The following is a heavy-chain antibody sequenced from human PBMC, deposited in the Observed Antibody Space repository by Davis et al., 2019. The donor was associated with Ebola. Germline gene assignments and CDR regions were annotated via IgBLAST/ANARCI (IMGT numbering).Heavy chain of an antibody. CDR2: IHSRSGI. V-gene: IGHV3-53*01. Sequence: CCAASGFSVSTKYISWVRQSPGKGLEWVSMIHSRSGIFYADSVKDRFIISRDISTNTVFRQMTSLRAEDTAVYYCIAYGYWGQGTLVTVSS. CDR3: IAYGY. D-gene: IGHD2-21*01. CDR1: GFSVSTKY. J-gene: IGHJ4*02.